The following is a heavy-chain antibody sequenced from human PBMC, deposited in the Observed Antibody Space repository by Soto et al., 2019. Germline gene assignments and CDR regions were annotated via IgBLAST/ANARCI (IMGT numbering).Heavy chain of an antibody. CDR2: IDYSGSA. V-gene: IGHV4-39*01. D-gene: IGHD6-19*01. CDR3: AKHAVHSSGFTDY. CDR1: GCSISSSSYY. J-gene: IGHJ4*02. Sequence: QLQLQQSGPGLVKPSETLSLTCTVSGCSISSSSYYWGWIRHPPGKVLEWIGSIDYSGSAYYTPSLKSRVTFPLATSKTQLSLTLRYVTAADATVHGGAKHAVHSSGFTDYWGQGTLVAVSS.